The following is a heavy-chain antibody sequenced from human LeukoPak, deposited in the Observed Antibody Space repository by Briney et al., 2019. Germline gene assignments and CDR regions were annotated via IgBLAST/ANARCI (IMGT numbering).Heavy chain of an antibody. Sequence: SGGSLRLSCAASGFTFSSYAMHWVRQAPGKGLEWVAVISYDGSNKYYADSVKGRFTISRDNSRSTLYLQINSLRAEDTAVYYCARGLTGYYFDYWGQGTLVTVSS. V-gene: IGHV3-30-3*01. CDR1: GFTFSSYA. CDR2: ISYDGSNK. J-gene: IGHJ4*02. D-gene: IGHD3-9*01. CDR3: ARGLTGYYFDY.